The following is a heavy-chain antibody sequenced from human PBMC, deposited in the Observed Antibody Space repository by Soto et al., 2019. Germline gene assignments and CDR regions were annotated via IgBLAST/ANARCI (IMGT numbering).Heavy chain of an antibody. D-gene: IGHD2-15*01. Sequence: QVQLVESGGGVVQPGRSLRLSCAASGFTFSSYGMHWVRQAPGKGLEWVAVISYDGSNKYYADSVKGRFTISRDNSKNALERQMKSLRAEDAAVYYGAKERYIVVVVAPLDYWGQGTLVTVSS. J-gene: IGHJ4*02. CDR3: AKERYIVVVVAPLDY. V-gene: IGHV3-30*18. CDR2: ISYDGSNK. CDR1: GFTFSSYG.